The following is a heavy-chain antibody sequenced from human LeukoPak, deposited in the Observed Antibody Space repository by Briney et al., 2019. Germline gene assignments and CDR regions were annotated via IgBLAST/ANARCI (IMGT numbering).Heavy chain of an antibody. J-gene: IGHJ4*02. V-gene: IGHV3-53*01. Sequence: GGSLTLSCAACGFTVSSIYMFWMRQAPGKGWEWVSVIYSDGTTYYADSVKGRFTNSRDNAENTLYLQMNRLRAEDTAVYYCARSEMSRGLYSWGQGTLVTVSS. D-gene: IGHD5-24*01. CDR1: GFTVSSIY. CDR3: ARSEMSRGLYS. CDR2: IYSDGTT.